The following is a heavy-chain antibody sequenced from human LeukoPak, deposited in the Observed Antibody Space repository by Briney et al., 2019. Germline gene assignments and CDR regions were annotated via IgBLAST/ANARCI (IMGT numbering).Heavy chain of an antibody. CDR3: AKDLIWGIRSFDY. CDR2: IKQDGSQK. Sequence: PGGSLRLSCAASGFVFSDYWMSWVRQDPGKGLEWGANIKQDGSQKFYLDSVKGRFTISRDNAKNSLYLQMTSLRAEDTAVYYCAKDLIWGIRSFDYWGEGTLVTVSS. V-gene: IGHV3-7*01. D-gene: IGHD7-27*01. CDR1: GFVFSDYW. J-gene: IGHJ4*02.